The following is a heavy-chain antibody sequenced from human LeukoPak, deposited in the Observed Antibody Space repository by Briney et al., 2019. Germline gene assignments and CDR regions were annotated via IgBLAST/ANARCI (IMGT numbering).Heavy chain of an antibody. V-gene: IGHV3-53*05. CDR3: ARDAAVVGATRLGAFDI. Sequence: GGSLRLSCAASGFTVSSNYMSWVRRAPGKGLEWVSVIYSGGSTYYADSVKGRFTISRDNSKNTLYLQMNSLRAEDTAVYYCARDAAVVGATRLGAFDIWGQGTMVTVSS. J-gene: IGHJ3*02. CDR1: GFTVSSNY. CDR2: IYSGGST. D-gene: IGHD1-26*01.